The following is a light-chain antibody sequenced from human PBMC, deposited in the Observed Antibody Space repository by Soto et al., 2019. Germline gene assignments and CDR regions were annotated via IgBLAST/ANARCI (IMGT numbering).Light chain of an antibody. CDR1: SSNIGSNS. J-gene: IGLJ2*01. CDR2: VDN. CDR3: AAWDDSLTGVV. Sequence: QSVLTQPPSASGTPGQRVTLSCSGSSSNIGSNSVYWYQQLPGTAPKLLISVDNQRPSGVPDRFSGSKSGTSASLAISGLRSEDEADYFCAAWDDSLTGVVFGGGTKLTVL. V-gene: IGLV1-47*02.